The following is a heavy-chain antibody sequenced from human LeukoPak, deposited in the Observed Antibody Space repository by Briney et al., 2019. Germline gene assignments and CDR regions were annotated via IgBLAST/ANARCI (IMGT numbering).Heavy chain of an antibody. V-gene: IGHV3-66*04. CDR1: GFTVSSNY. D-gene: IGHD3-3*01. CDR3: AKLTIFGVVIDDY. CDR2: IYSGGST. J-gene: IGHJ4*02. Sequence: GGSLRLSCAASGFTVSSNYMSWVRQAPGKGLEWVSVIYSGGSTYYADSVKGRFTISRDNSKNTLYLQMNSLRAEDTAVYYCAKLTIFGVVIDDYWGQGTLVTVSS.